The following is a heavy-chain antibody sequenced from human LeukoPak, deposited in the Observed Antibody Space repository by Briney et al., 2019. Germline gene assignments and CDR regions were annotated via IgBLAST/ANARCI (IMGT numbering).Heavy chain of an antibody. CDR2: ISGSGGST. J-gene: IGHJ4*02. CDR3: AKGLTWDSTSCSD. V-gene: IGHV3-23*01. Sequence: GGSLRLSCAASGFTFSSYAMNWARQAPGKGLEWVSAISGSGGSTYYADSVKGRFTISRDNFKSTLYLQMNSLRAEDTAVYYCAKGLTWDSTSCSDWGQGTLVTVSS. CDR1: GFTFSSYA. D-gene: IGHD2-2*01.